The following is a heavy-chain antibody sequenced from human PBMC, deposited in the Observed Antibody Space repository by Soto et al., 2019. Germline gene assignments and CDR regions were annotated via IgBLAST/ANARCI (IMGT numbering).Heavy chain of an antibody. J-gene: IGHJ3*02. V-gene: IGHV1-2*02. CDR2: LNSNSGGT. D-gene: IGHD6-13*01. CDR3: ARVLGYNSSWWRHTAFDI. Sequence: GASVKVSCKASGNTLTGYFLHWVRQARGQGLEWLGWLNSNSGGTKIAQKFQGRLAMTRDTSITTAYMELRSLRSDDTAVYYCARVLGYNSSWWRHTAFDIWGQGTMVTVSS. CDR1: GNTLTGYF.